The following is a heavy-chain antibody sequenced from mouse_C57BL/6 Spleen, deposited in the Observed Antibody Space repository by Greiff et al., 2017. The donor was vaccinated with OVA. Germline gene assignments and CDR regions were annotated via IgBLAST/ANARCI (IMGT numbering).Heavy chain of an antibody. J-gene: IGHJ2*01. D-gene: IGHD1-1*01. CDR1: GYTFTSYW. Sequence: QVQLQQPGAELVKPGASVKLSCKASGYTFTSYWMQWVKQRPGQGLEWIGEIDPSDSYTTYNQKFKGKATLTVDTSSSTAYMQLSSLTSEDSAVYDCARGATVDYWGQGTTLTVSS. CDR3: ARGATVDY. V-gene: IGHV1-50*01. CDR2: IDPSDSYT.